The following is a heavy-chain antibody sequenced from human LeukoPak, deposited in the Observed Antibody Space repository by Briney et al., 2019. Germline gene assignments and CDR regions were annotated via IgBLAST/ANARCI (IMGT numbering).Heavy chain of an antibody. V-gene: IGHV3-21*01. CDR2: ISSSSYI. CDR3: ARDLSGSYYSTRYFDY. J-gene: IGHJ4*02. D-gene: IGHD1-26*01. Sequence: PGGSLRLSCAASGFTFSGYSMNWVRQAPGKGLEWVSSISSSSYIYYADSVKGRFTISRDNAKNSLYLQMNSLRAEDTAVYYCARDLSGSYYSTRYFDYWGQGTLVTVSS. CDR1: GFTFSGYS.